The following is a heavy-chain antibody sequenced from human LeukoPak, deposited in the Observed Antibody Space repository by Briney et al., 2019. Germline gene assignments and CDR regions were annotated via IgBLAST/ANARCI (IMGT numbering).Heavy chain of an antibody. CDR1: GFTVSSSY. CDR3: AKAHLLDWLLPFDY. CDR2: ISSGGANI. V-gene: IGHV3-21*01. D-gene: IGHD3/OR15-3a*01. Sequence: GGSLRLSCVASGFTVSSSYISWVRQAPGKGLEWVSSISSGGANINYADSVRGRFTISRDNAKNSVYLQVNSLRAEDTAVYYCAKAHLLDWLLPFDYWGQGTLVTVSS. J-gene: IGHJ4*02.